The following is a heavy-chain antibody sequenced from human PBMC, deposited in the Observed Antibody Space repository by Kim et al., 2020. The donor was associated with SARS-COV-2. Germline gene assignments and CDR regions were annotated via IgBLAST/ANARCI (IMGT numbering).Heavy chain of an antibody. V-gene: IGHV4-59*13. Sequence: SETLSLTCTVSGGSISSYYWSWIRQPPGKGLEWIGYIYYSGSTNYNPSLKSRVTISVDTSKNQFSLKLSSVTAADTAVYYCARIKTYDSSGYYYDWGQGTLVTVSS. CDR1: GGSISSYY. CDR3: ARIKTYDSSGYYYD. J-gene: IGHJ4*02. CDR2: IYYSGST. D-gene: IGHD3-22*01.